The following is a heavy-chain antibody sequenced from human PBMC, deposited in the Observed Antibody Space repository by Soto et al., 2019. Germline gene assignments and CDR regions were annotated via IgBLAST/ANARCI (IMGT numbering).Heavy chain of an antibody. J-gene: IGHJ4*02. V-gene: IGHV4-4*02. CDR3: VRVAGSASWYETDS. D-gene: IGHD6-13*01. Sequence: PSETLSLTCAVSGDSISSVNWWSWVRQSPGKGLEWLGTTYYGASSYYNPSLRSRITILLDASTNQLSLKLSSVTAADTAVYFCVRVAGSASWYETDSWGQGILVTVSS. CDR1: GDSISSVNW. CDR2: TYYGASS.